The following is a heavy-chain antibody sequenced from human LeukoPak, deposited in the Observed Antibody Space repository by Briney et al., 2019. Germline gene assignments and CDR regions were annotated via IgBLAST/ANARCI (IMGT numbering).Heavy chain of an antibody. V-gene: IGHV3-7*01. D-gene: IGHD4-17*01. CDR3: ARAGGTVTTYLGPGYYYYMDV. CDR2: IKHDGSEK. J-gene: IGHJ6*03. Sequence: GGSLRLSCAASGFTFSTYWMSWVRQAPGKGLEWVANIKHDGSEKYYVDSVKGRFTISRDNAKNSLYLQMISLRAEDTAVYYCARAGGTVTTYLGPGYYYYMDVWGKGTTVTVSS. CDR1: GFTFSTYW.